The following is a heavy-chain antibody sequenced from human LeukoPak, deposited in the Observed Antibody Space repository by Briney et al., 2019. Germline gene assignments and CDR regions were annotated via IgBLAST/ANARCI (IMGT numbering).Heavy chain of an antibody. CDR3: ARQFITGTGRGYFDS. Sequence: PSETLSLTCTVSGGSISSSTYSWGWIRQPPGKGLEWIGTIYYSGSAYYNPSLNSRVTVPVDTSKNQFSLKLSSVTAADTSVYYCARQFITGTGRGYFDSWGQGSLVTVSS. CDR1: GGSISSSTYS. V-gene: IGHV4-39*01. J-gene: IGHJ4*02. D-gene: IGHD1-20*01. CDR2: IYYSGSA.